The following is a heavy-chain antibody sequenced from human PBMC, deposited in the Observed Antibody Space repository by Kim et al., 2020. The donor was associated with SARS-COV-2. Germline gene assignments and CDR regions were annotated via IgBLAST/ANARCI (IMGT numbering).Heavy chain of an antibody. CDR3: ATQDIVLMVYSY. D-gene: IGHD2-8*01. J-gene: IGHJ4*02. V-gene: IGHV4-4*07. CDR2: IYTSGST. Sequence: SETLSLTCTVSGGSISSYYWSWIRQPAGKGLEWIGRIYTSGSTNYNPSLKSRVTMSVDTSKNQFSLKLSSVTAADTAVYYCATQDIVLMVYSYWGQGTLVTVSS. CDR1: GGSISSYY.